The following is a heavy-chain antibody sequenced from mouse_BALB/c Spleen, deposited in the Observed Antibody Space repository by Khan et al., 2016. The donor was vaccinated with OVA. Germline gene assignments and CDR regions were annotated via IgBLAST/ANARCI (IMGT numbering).Heavy chain of an antibody. J-gene: IGHJ3*01. D-gene: IGHD1-1*02. V-gene: IGHV5-4*02. CDR1: GFTFSDYY. CDR3: ARAGYGGCAD. CDR2: ISDGGSYT. Sequence: EVELVEPGGGLVKPGGSLKLSCAASGFTFSDYYMYWVRQTPEKRLEWVATISDGGSYTYYPDSVKGRFTISRDNAKNNLYLQMRSLKYEDTAMYYCARAGYGGCADWGQGTLVTVSA.